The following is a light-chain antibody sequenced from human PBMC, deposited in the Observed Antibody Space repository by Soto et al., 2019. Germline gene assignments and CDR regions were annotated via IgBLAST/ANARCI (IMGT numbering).Light chain of an antibody. CDR1: QRLSSGY. CDR3: QQYGISPYT. CDR2: GAS. J-gene: IGKJ2*01. Sequence: EIVLTQSPGTLSLSPGERTTLSCRASQRLSSGYLAWYQQKPGQAPRLLIYGASSRATGIPDRFSGSGSGTDFTLTISRLEPEDFAVYYCQQYGISPYTFGQGTKLEIK. V-gene: IGKV3-20*01.